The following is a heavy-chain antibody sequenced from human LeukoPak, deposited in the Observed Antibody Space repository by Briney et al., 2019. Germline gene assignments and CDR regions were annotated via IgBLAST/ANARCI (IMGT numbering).Heavy chain of an antibody. CDR1: GFTFSDYW. J-gene: IGHJ4*02. CDR3: ARAKGYYDSSGYIHY. CDR2: IKQDGIKK. Sequence: GGSLRLSCAASGFTFSDYWMSWVRQAPGKGLEWVANIKQDGIKKNYVDSVKGRFTISRDNSKNTLYLQMNSLRAEDTAVYYCARAKGYYDSSGYIHYWGQGTLVTVSS. D-gene: IGHD3-22*01. V-gene: IGHV3-7*01.